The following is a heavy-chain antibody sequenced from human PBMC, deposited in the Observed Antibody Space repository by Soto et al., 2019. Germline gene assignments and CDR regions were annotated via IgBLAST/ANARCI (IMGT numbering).Heavy chain of an antibody. Sequence: QVQVVQSGAEVKKPGASVKVSCKASGYTFTDYYFHWVRQAPGQGLEWVGWINSRTGGTKYAQKFQGRVTVTRDTSISTVYMELSGLTSDDTAVYYCARMPPRGPRDYWGQGTLVTVSS. CDR1: GYTFTDYY. D-gene: IGHD3-10*01. J-gene: IGHJ4*02. CDR2: INSRTGGT. CDR3: ARMPPRGPRDY. V-gene: IGHV1-2*02.